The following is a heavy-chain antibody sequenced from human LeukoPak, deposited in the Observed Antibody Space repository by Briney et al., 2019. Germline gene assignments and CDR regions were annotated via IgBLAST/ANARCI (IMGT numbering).Heavy chain of an antibody. J-gene: IGHJ3*02. CDR3: ARCLSRCNNGFDI. CDR2: IYYSGST. V-gene: IGHV4-59*01. D-gene: IGHD2/OR15-2a*01. CDR1: VGSISSYY. Sequence: SEALSLTCIVSVGSISSYYWSWIRQPAGKGLEWLGHIYYSGSTTYNPSLKSRVTISVDTSKNQFSLKLSSVTAADTAVYYCARCLSRCNNGFDIWGQGTMVTVSS.